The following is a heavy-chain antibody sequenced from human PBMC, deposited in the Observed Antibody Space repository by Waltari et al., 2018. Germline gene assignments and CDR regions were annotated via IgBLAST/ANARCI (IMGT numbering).Heavy chain of an antibody. V-gene: IGHV4-4*07. CDR3: ARDRREDFGDYDPLFDY. CDR2: VYTSGST. D-gene: IGHD4-17*01. J-gene: IGHJ4*02. Sequence: HLQESGPGLVKPSETLSLTCDVSGDSISNSYWSWIRQSAGRELEGIGLVYTSGSTNYTPSLRGRITVSEDTSKNQISLKMNSVTAADTAVYYCARDRREDFGDYDPLFDYWGQGVLVTVSS. CDR1: GDSISNSY.